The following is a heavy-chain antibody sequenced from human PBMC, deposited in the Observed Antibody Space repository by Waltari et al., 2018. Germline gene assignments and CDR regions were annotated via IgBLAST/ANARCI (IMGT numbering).Heavy chain of an antibody. J-gene: IGHJ5*02. CDR2: IYTSGSP. Sequence: QVQLQESGPGLVKPSETLSLTCAVSGYSISSGYYWGWIRQPPGKGLEWNGRIYTSGSPYYNPSLKSRVTISVDTSKNQFSLKLSSVTAADTAVYYCAREWYCSGGSCYPDNNWFDPWGQGTLVTVSS. CDR1: GYSISSGYY. CDR3: AREWYCSGGSCYPDNNWFDP. D-gene: IGHD2-15*01. V-gene: IGHV4-38-2*02.